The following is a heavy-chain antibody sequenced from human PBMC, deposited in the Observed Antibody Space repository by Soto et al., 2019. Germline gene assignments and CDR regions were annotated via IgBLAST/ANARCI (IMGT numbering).Heavy chain of an antibody. Sequence: PSETLSLTCTVSGGSISSYYWSWIRQPAGKGLEWIGRIYSSGSTNYNPSVKSRVTMSVDTSKNQFSLKLSSVTAADTAVYYCARDPSSSGWYMGYYYYYGMNVWGQGTTVTVSS. CDR1: GGSISSYY. CDR2: IYSSGST. V-gene: IGHV4-4*07. J-gene: IGHJ6*02. D-gene: IGHD6-19*01. CDR3: ARDPSSSGWYMGYYYYYGMNV.